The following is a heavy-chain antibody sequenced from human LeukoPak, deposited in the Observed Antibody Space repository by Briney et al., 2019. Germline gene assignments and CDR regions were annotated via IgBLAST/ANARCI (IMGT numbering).Heavy chain of an antibody. V-gene: IGHV4-34*01. CDR3: AGAPYSSSWYYFDY. D-gene: IGHD6-13*01. CDR2: INHSGST. J-gene: IGHJ4*02. Sequence: SETLSLTCAVYGGSFSGYYWSWIRQPPGKGLEWIGEINHSGSTNYNPSLKSRVTISVDTSKNQFSLKLSSVTAADTAVYYCAGAPYSSSWYYFDYWGQGTLVTVSS. CDR1: GGSFSGYY.